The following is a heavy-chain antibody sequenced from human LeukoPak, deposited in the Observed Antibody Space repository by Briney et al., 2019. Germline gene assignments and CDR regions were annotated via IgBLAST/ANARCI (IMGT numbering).Heavy chain of an antibody. CDR3: ARDRGITGTVVVGAFDI. CDR1: GGTFSSYA. J-gene: IGHJ3*02. CDR2: IIPIFGTA. Sequence: ASVKVSCKASGGTFSSYAISWVRQAPGQGLEWMGGIIPIFGTANYAQKFQGRVTITTDESTSTAYMELSSLRFEDTAVYYCARDRGITGTVVVGAFDIWGQGTMVTVSS. D-gene: IGHD1-7*01. V-gene: IGHV1-69*05.